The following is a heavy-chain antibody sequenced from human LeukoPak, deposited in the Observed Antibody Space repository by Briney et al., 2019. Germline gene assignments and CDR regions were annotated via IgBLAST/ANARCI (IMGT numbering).Heavy chain of an antibody. CDR2: IYNSGST. CDR3: ARSFYGHYFDY. J-gene: IGHJ4*02. D-gene: IGHD2/OR15-2a*01. Sequence: SETLSLTCTVSGGSISSHYRSWIRQPPGKGLEWIGYIYNSGSTKYNHSLESRVTISVDTSQNQFSLKVNSVTAADTAVYYCARSFYGHYFDYWGQGTLAIVSS. CDR1: GGSISSHY. V-gene: IGHV4-59*11.